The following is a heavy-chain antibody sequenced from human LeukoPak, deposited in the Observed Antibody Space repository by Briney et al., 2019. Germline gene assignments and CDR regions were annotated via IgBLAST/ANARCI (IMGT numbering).Heavy chain of an antibody. D-gene: IGHD1-7*01. J-gene: IGHJ4*02. CDR2: IWYDGSNK. CDR1: GFTFSSYG. CDR3: AREGLELPNYEAFDY. Sequence: PLRLSCAASGFTFSSYGMHWVPQAPGKGPEWVAGIWYDGSNKYYADSEKGRFTIYRDNSKNTLYLQMNSLRAEDTAVYYCAREGLELPNYEAFDYWGQGTLVTVSS. V-gene: IGHV3-33*01.